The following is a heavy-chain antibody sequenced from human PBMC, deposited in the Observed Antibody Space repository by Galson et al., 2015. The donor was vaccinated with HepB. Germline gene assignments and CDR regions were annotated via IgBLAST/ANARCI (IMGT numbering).Heavy chain of an antibody. D-gene: IGHD6-13*01. CDR3: AKDRNSTPPGAYGMDV. V-gene: IGHV3-23*01. Sequence: SLRLSCAASGFPFSTYTMSWVRQAPGKGLEWVSAISGSGGTTYYADSVRGRFTISRDNTKRTLYLQMNRLRGEDTALYYCAKDRNSTPPGAYGMDVWGQGTTVPVFS. J-gene: IGHJ6*02. CDR2: ISGSGGTT. CDR1: GFPFSTYT.